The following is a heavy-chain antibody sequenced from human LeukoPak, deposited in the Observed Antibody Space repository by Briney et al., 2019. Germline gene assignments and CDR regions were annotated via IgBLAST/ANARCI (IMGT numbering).Heavy chain of an antibody. D-gene: IGHD3-10*01. CDR3: ARDLMVRGVFDY. CDR2: ITSSSTYI. Sequence: GGSLRLSCAASGFTFSSYSMNWVRQAPGKGLEWVSSITSSSTYIYYADSVKGRFTISRDNAKNSLYLQMNSLRAEDTAVYYCARDLMVRGVFDYWGQGTLVTVSS. V-gene: IGHV3-21*01. CDR1: GFTFSSYS. J-gene: IGHJ4*02.